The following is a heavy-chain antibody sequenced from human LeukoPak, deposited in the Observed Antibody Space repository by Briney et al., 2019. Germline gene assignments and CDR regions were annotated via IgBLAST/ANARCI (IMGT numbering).Heavy chain of an antibody. CDR1: GFIFSHYW. CDR3: AREDMWAFDM. J-gene: IGHJ3*02. D-gene: IGHD2-15*01. CDR2: IKPDGTEK. V-gene: IGHV3-7*01. Sequence: GGSLRLSCAASGFIFSHYWMSWVRQAPGKGLEWVANIKPDGTEKYYVDSVKGRFTISRDNAKNSLYLLMDSLRAEDTAVCYCAREDMWAFDMWGQGTMVTVSS.